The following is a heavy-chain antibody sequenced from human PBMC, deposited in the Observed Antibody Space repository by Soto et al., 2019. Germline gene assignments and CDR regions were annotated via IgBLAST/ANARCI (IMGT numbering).Heavy chain of an antibody. CDR1: GFTFSSYW. V-gene: IGHV3-74*01. CDR3: AREYKDMYYGYYPFDYYGMDV. J-gene: IGHJ6*02. Sequence: PGGSLRLSCAASGFTFSSYWMHWVRRAPGKGLVWVSRINSDGSSTSYADSVKGRFTISRDNAKNTLYLQMNSLRAEDTAVYYCAREYKDMYYGYYPFDYYGMDVWGQGTTVTVSS. CDR2: INSDGSST. D-gene: IGHD3-3*01.